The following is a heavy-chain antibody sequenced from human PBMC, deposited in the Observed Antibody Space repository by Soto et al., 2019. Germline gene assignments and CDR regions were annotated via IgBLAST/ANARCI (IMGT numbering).Heavy chain of an antibody. Sequence: QVQLVESGGGVVQPGRSLRLSCAASGFTFSSYAMHWVRQAPGKGLEWVAVISYDGSNKYYADSVKGRFTISRDNSKNPLYLQMNSLRAEDTAVYYCARDGGIAVAGWAFDYWGQGTLVTVSS. CDR3: ARDGGIAVAGWAFDY. CDR1: GFTFSSYA. V-gene: IGHV3-30-3*01. CDR2: ISYDGSNK. J-gene: IGHJ4*02. D-gene: IGHD6-19*01.